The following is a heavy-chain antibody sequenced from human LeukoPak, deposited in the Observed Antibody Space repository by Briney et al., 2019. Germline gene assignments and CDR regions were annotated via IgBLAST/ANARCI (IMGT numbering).Heavy chain of an antibody. Sequence: GESLKISCKGSGYSFTSYWIGWVRQMPGKGLEWMGIIYPGDSDTRYSPSFQGQVTISADKSISTAYLQWSSLKASDTAMYYCARHYCSSTSCHYYYYMDVWGKGTTVTVSS. CDR2: IYPGDSDT. V-gene: IGHV5-51*01. D-gene: IGHD2-2*01. CDR3: ARHYCSSTSCHYYYYMDV. CDR1: GYSFTSYW. J-gene: IGHJ6*03.